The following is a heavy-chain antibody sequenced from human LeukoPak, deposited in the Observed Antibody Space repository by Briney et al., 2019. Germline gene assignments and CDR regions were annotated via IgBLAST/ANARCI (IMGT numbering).Heavy chain of an antibody. D-gene: IGHD4-17*01. CDR1: GYTFTGHY. CDR2: INPNIGGT. V-gene: IGHV1-2*02. J-gene: IGHJ4*02. CDR3: ARDIYGDYVFDY. Sequence: ASVKVSCKASGYTFTGHYMYWVRQAPGQGLEWMGWINPNIGGTNYAQKFQGRVTMTRDTSISTAYMDLSRLRSDDTAVYYCARDIYGDYVFDYWGQGTLVTVSS.